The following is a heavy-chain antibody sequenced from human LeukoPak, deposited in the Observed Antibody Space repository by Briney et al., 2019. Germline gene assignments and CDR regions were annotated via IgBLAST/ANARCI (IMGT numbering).Heavy chain of an antibody. D-gene: IGHD3-3*02. V-gene: IGHV3-66*01. Sequence: PGGSLRLSCAASGFTVSSNHMTWVRQAPGKGLECVSCLNRDGSTYYADSVKGRFTISRDNSKNTLYLQMNSLRAEDTAVYYCAGDQLASRQTNYWGQGTLVTVSS. CDR3: AGDQLASRQTNY. CDR2: LNRDGST. CDR1: GFTVSSNH. J-gene: IGHJ4*02.